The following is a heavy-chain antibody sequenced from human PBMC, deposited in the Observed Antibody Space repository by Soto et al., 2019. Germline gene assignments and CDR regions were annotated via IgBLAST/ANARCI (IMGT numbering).Heavy chain of an antibody. CDR2: IIPILGIA. J-gene: IGHJ3*02. D-gene: IGHD6-19*01. CDR3: ARGVAVAGTLGDAFDI. V-gene: IGHV1-69*02. Sequence: SVKVSCKASGGTFSSYTISWVRQAPGQGLEWMGRIIPILGIANYAQKFQGRVTITADKSTSTAYMELSSLRSEDTAVYYCARGVAVAGTLGDAFDIWGQGTMVTVSS. CDR1: GGTFSSYT.